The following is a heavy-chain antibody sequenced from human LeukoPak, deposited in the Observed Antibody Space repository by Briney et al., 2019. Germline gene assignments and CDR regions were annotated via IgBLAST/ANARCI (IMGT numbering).Heavy chain of an antibody. CDR1: GVSISNTDYY. CDR2: RYYSGNT. J-gene: IGHJ3*02. Sequence: SETLSLTCTVSGVSISNTDYYWSWVRQPPGKGLEWIGYRYYSGNTYYNPPLKSRVDISIDTSKNRFFLKLSSVTAADTAVYYCYRGGIWGQGTLVTVSS. CDR3: YRGGI. V-gene: IGHV4-30-4*01. D-gene: IGHD2-15*01.